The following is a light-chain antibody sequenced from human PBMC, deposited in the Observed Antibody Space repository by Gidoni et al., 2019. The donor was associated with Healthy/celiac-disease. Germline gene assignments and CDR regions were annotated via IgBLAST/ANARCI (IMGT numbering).Light chain of an antibody. CDR2: KAS. J-gene: IGKJ1*01. CDR3: KQYSSYSWT. V-gene: IGKV1-5*03. Sequence: DIQITQSPPTLSAFVGDRVTITYRASQSISSWLAWYQQKPGKAPKLLISKASTLESGVPSRFSGSGAGTEFALTISSLQPDDFATYYCKQYSSYSWTFXXXTKVEIK. CDR1: QSISSW.